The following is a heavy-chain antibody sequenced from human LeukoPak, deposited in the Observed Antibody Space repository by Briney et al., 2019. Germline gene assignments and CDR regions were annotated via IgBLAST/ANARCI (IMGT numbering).Heavy chain of an antibody. CDR2: IYYSGST. V-gene: IGHV4-59*01. J-gene: IGHJ4*02. Sequence: SETLSLACTVSGGSISSYYWSWIRQPPGKGLEWIGYIYYSGSTNYNPSLKSRVTISVDTSKNQFSLKLSSVTAADTAVYYCARGPRGTFDYWGQGTLVTVSS. CDR3: ARGPRGTFDY. CDR1: GGSISSYY.